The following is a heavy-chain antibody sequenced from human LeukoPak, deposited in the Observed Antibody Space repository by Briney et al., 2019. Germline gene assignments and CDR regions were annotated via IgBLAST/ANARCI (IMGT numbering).Heavy chain of an antibody. CDR2: IHLDDDK. D-gene: IGHD5-12*01. CDR1: GFSLSTSGVG. CDR3: AHNRGYDYSFDY. J-gene: IGHJ4*02. V-gene: IGHV2-5*02. Sequence: SGPTLVKPTQTLTLTCTFSGFSLSTSGVGVGWIRQPPGKALERLVLIHLDDDKRYSPSLTSRLTITKDTSKNQVVLTMTNMDPVDTATYYCAHNRGYDYSFDYWGQGTLVTVSS.